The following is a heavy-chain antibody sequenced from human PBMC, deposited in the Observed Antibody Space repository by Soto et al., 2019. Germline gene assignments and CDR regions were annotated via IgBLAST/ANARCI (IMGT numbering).Heavy chain of an antibody. D-gene: IGHD1-20*01. J-gene: IGHJ4*02. V-gene: IGHV1-24*01. Sequence: ASVKVSCKVSGYTLTELSMHWVRQAPGKGPEWMGGFDPEDGETIYAQKFQGRVTMTEDTSTDTAYMELSSLRSEDTAVYYCATDLGITGLDVYYWGQGTLVTVSS. CDR1: GYTLTELS. CDR3: ATDLGITGLDVYY. CDR2: FDPEDGET.